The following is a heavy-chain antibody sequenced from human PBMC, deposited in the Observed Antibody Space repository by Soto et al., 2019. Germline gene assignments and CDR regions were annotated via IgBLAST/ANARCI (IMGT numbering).Heavy chain of an antibody. CDR3: ARETAGYTSTSAFDD. CDR1: GFTFSTYS. Sequence: VGSLRLSCAASGFTFSTYSMNWVRQAPGKGLEWVASISSTSTYIYYADSLKGRFTISRDNTKNSLYLQINSLRDEDTAVYYCARETAGYTSTSAFDDWGQGALVTLS. D-gene: IGHD6-13*01. V-gene: IGHV3-21*01. J-gene: IGHJ4*02. CDR2: ISSTSTYI.